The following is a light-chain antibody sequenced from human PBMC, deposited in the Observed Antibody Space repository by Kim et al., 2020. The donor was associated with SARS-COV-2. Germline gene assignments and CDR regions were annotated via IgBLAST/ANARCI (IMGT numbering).Light chain of an antibody. V-gene: IGKV4-1*01. CDR3: QQYYSTPIT. Sequence: STINCKSSQSVLYSSNNKNYLAWYQQKPGQPPKLLIYWASTRESGVPDRFSGSGSGTDFTLTISSLQAEDVAVYYCQQYYSTPITFGQGTRLEIK. CDR2: WAS. CDR1: QSVLYSSNNKNY. J-gene: IGKJ5*01.